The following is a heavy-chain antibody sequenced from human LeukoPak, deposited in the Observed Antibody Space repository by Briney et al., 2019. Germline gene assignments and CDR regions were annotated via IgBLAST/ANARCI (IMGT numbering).Heavy chain of an antibody. CDR2: INHSGST. V-gene: IGHV4-34*01. CDR3: AREVLSIAARPFDY. J-gene: IGHJ4*02. Sequence: SETLSLTCAVYGGSFSVYYWSWIRQPPGKGLEWIGEINHSGSTNYNPSLKSRVTISVDTSKNQFSLKLSSVTAADTAVYYCAREVLSIAARPFDYWGQGTLVTVSS. D-gene: IGHD6-6*01. CDR1: GGSFSVYY.